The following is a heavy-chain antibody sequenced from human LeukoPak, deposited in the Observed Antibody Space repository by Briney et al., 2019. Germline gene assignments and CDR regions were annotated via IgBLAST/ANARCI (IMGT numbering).Heavy chain of an antibody. V-gene: IGHV1-18*01. CDR3: ARNPLEFGVVIPYFDY. CDR1: GYTFTSYG. D-gene: IGHD3-3*01. J-gene: IGHJ4*02. Sequence: ASVKVSCKASGYTFTSYGISWVRQAPRQGLEWMGWISAYNGNTNYAQKLQGRVTMTTDTSTSTAYMELRSLRSDDTAVYYCARNPLEFGVVIPYFDYWGQGTLVTVSS. CDR2: ISAYNGNT.